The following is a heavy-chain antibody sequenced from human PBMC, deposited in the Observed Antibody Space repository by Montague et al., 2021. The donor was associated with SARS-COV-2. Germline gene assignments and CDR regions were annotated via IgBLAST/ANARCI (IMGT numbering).Heavy chain of an antibody. V-gene: IGHV4-31*03. CDR1: GGSISSGGYY. CDR2: IYYSGST. J-gene: IGHJ4*02. Sequence: TLSLTCTVSGGSISSGGYYWSWIRQHPGKGLEWIGYIYYSGSTYYNPSLKSRVTISVDTSKNQFSLKLSSVTAADTVVYYCARAPATIFGVVKQIDSWGQGTLVTVSS. CDR3: ARAPATIFGVVKQIDS. D-gene: IGHD3-3*01.